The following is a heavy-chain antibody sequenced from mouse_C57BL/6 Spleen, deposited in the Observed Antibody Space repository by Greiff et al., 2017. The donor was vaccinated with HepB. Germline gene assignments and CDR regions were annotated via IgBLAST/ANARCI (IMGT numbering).Heavy chain of an antibody. CDR3: ARRGY. J-gene: IGHJ2*01. CDR1: GYTFTSYW. Sequence: QVQLQQPGAELVKPGASVKLSCKASGYTFTSYWMQWVKQRPGQGIEWIGEIDPSDSNTNYNQKFKGKATLTVDTSTSTAYMQLSSLTSEDSAVYYCARRGYWGQGTTLTVSS. V-gene: IGHV1-50*01. CDR2: IDPSDSNT.